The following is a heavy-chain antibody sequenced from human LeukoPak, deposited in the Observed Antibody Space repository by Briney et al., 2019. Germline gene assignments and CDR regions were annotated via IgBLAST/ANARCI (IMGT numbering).Heavy chain of an antibody. Sequence: PGRSLRLSCAASGFTFSSYGMHWVRQAPGKGLEWVSAISGSGGSTYYADSVKGRFTISRDNSKNTLYLQMNSLRAEDTAVYYCAKYDFWSGYYMGAFDIWGQGTMVTVSS. D-gene: IGHD3-3*01. V-gene: IGHV3-23*01. CDR3: AKYDFWSGYYMGAFDI. J-gene: IGHJ3*02. CDR1: GFTFSSYG. CDR2: ISGSGGST.